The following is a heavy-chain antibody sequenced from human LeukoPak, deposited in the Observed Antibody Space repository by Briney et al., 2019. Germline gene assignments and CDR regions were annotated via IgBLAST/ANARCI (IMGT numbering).Heavy chain of an antibody. J-gene: IGHJ4*02. V-gene: IGHV1-18*04. D-gene: IGHD1/OR15-1a*01. CDR2: INAYNGNT. CDR3: ARDLFRITGTPNRRYYFDY. CDR1: GYTFTSYG. Sequence: GASVKVSCKASGYTFTSYGISWVRQAPGQGLEWMGWINAYNGNTNYAQKLQGRATMTTDTSTSTAYMELRSLRSDDTAVYYCARDLFRITGTPNRRYYFDYWGQGTLVTVSS.